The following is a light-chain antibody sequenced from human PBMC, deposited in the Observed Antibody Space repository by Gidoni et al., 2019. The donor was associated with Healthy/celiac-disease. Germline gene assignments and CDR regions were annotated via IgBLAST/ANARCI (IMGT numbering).Light chain of an antibody. CDR3: AAWDDSLSVYV. J-gene: IGLJ1*01. V-gene: IGLV1-47*01. CDR2: RNN. Sequence: HSLLTLPPSASAPPGQRVTISCSGSSSNIGSNYVYWYQQLPGTAPKLLIYRNNQRPSGVPDRFSGSKSGTSASLAISGLRSEDEADYHCAAWDDSLSVYVFGTGTKVTVL. CDR1: SSNIGSNY.